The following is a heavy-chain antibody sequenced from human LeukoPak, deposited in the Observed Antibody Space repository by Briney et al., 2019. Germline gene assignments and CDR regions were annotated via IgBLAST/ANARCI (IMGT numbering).Heavy chain of an antibody. J-gene: IGHJ4*02. V-gene: IGHV5-51*01. Sequence: GESLKISFKGSGYRFTSYWIGWVRQMPGKGLEWMGIIYPGDSDTRYSPSFQGQVTISADKSISTAYLQWSSLKASDTAMYYCARRNCSSTSCYAVFDYWGQGTLVTVSS. CDR1: GYRFTSYW. CDR3: ARRNCSSTSCYAVFDY. CDR2: IYPGDSDT. D-gene: IGHD2-2*01.